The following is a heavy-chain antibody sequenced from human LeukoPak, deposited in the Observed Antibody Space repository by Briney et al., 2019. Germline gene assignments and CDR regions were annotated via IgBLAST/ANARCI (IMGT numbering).Heavy chain of an antibody. V-gene: IGHV4-39*01. CDR3: ARHGDFWSGYYLDAYNWFDP. J-gene: IGHJ5*02. CDR1: GGSISSSSYY. CDR2: IYYSGST. D-gene: IGHD3-3*01. Sequence: PSETLSLTCTVSGGSISSSSYYWGWIRQPPGKGLEWIGSIYYSGSTYYNPSLKSRVTISVDTSKNQFSLKLSSVTAADTAVYYCARHGDFWSGYYLDAYNWFDPWGQGTLVTVSS.